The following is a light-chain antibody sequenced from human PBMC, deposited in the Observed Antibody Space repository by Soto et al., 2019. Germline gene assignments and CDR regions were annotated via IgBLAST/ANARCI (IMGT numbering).Light chain of an antibody. J-gene: IGLJ1*01. CDR2: RNN. CDR1: STNIGSNY. CDR3: AAWDDSLSGQV. V-gene: IGLV1-47*01. Sequence: HSALTQPPSASGTPGQRVTISCSGSSTNIGSNYVYWYQQLPGTAPKLLIYRNNQRPSGVPDRFSGSKSGTSASLAISGLRSEDEADYYCAAWDDSLSGQVFGTGTKVTVL.